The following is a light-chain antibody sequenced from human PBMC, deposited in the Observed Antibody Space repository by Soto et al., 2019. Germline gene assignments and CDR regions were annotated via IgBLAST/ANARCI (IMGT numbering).Light chain of an antibody. J-gene: IGLJ2*01. CDR2: EVN. V-gene: IGLV2-14*01. Sequence: QSALTQPASVSGSPGQSVTISCTGTSSDVGGYDYVSWYQQHPGTAPKLMPYEVNNRPSGVPDRFSGSKSGTSASLAISGLRSEDEAHYYCAAWDDSLSGPVFGGGTKLTVL. CDR3: AAWDDSLSGPV. CDR1: SSDVGGYDY.